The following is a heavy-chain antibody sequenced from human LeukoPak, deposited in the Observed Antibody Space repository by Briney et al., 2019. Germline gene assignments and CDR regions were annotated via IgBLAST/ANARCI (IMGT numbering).Heavy chain of an antibody. Sequence: ASVKVSCKVSGYTLTELSMHWARQAPGKGLEWMGGFDPEDGETIYAQKFQGRVTMTEDTSTDTAYMELSSLRSEDTAVYYCATERPEGSGSYYTGYFDYWGQGTLVTVSS. D-gene: IGHD3-10*01. V-gene: IGHV1-24*01. CDR3: ATERPEGSGSYYTGYFDY. CDR1: GYTLTELS. CDR2: FDPEDGET. J-gene: IGHJ4*02.